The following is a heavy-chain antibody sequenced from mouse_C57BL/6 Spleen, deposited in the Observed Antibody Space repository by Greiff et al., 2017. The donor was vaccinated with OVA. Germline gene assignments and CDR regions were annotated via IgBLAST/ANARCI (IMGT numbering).Heavy chain of an antibody. V-gene: IGHV2-9-1*01. Sequence: VKLMESGPGLVAPSQSLSITCTVSGFSLTSYAISWVRQPPGKGLEWLGVIWTGGGTNYNSALKSRLSISKDNSKSQVFLKMNSLQTDDTARYYCVREGGTTAWYAMDYWGQGTSVTVSS. J-gene: IGHJ4*01. CDR1: GFSLTSYA. CDR2: IWTGGGT. D-gene: IGHD1-2*01. CDR3: VREGGTTAWYAMDY.